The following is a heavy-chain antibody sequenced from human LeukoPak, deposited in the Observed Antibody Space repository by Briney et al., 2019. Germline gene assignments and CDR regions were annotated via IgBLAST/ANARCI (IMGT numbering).Heavy chain of an antibody. D-gene: IGHD6-19*01. CDR1: GYTFTSYG. V-gene: IGHV1-69*05. CDR2: IIPIFGTA. CDR3: AREGGSGYSSGWYFLN. J-gene: IGHJ4*02. Sequence: ASVKVSCKASGYTFTSYGISWVRQAPGQGLEWMGRIIPIFGTANYAQKFQGRVTITTDESTSTAYMELSSLRSEDTAVYYCAREGGSGYSSGWYFLNWGQGTLVTVSS.